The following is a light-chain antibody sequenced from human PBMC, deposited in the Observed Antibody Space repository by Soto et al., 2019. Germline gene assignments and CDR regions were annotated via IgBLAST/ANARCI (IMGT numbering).Light chain of an antibody. CDR1: QSVSSN. CDR3: QQYNNWPPFT. CDR2: GAS. V-gene: IGKV3-15*01. Sequence: EIVMTQSPATLSVSPGDRATLSCRASQSVSSNLAWYQQKPGQAPRLLIYGASTRATGIPARFSSSGSETEFALTSRGLQSEDFAVYFCQQYNNWPPFTFGQGTKLEIK. J-gene: IGKJ2*01.